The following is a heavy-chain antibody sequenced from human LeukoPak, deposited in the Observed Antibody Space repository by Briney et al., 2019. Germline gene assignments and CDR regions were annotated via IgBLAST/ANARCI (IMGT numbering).Heavy chain of an antibody. V-gene: IGHV3-7*01. Sequence: PGGSLRLSCAASGFTFSSYWMSWVRQAPGKGLEWVANIKQDGSEKYYVDSVKGRFTISRDNAKKSLYLQMNSLRAEDTAVYYCARANQLLFLLFDYWGQGTLVTVSS. J-gene: IGHJ4*02. CDR2: IKQDGSEK. D-gene: IGHD2-2*01. CDR1: GFTFSSYW. CDR3: ARANQLLFLLFDY.